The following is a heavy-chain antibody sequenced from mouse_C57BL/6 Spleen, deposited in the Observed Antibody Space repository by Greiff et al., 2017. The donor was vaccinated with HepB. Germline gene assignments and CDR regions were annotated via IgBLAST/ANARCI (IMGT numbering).Heavy chain of an antibody. V-gene: IGHV1-69*01. D-gene: IGHD2-4*01. Sequence: QVQLQQPGAELVVPGASVKLSCKASGYTFTSYWMHWVKQRPGQGLEWIGEIDPSDSYTNYNQKFKGKSTLTVDKSSSTAYMQLSSLTSEDSAVYYCARTRLRRYFDVWGTGTTVTVSS. CDR3: ARTRLRRYFDV. CDR2: IDPSDSYT. CDR1: GYTFTSYW. J-gene: IGHJ1*03.